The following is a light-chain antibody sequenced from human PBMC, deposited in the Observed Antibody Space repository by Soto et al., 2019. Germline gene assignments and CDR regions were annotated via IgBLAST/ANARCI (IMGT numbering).Light chain of an antibody. CDR2: DVS. Sequence: QSVLTQPASVSGSPGQSITIPCTGTSSDVGGYNYVSWYQQHPGKAPKLMIYDVSNRPSGVSNRFSGSKSGNTASLTISGLQAEDEADYYCSSYTSSSTYVFGTGTKVIVL. CDR1: SSDVGGYNY. J-gene: IGLJ1*01. CDR3: SSYTSSSTYV. V-gene: IGLV2-14*01.